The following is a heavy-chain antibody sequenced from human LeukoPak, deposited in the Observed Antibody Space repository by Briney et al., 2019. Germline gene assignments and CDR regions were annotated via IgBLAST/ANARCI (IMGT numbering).Heavy chain of an antibody. CDR2: INHSGST. CDR3: ARISGSYYSR. CDR1: GGSFSGFY. V-gene: IGHV4-34*01. J-gene: IGHJ4*02. Sequence: SETLSLTCAVYGGSFSGFYWSWIRQPPGKGLEWIGEINHSGSTNYNPSLKSRVTISVDTFKNQFSLKLSSVTAADTAVYYCARISGSYYSRWGQGTLVTVSS. D-gene: IGHD1-26*01.